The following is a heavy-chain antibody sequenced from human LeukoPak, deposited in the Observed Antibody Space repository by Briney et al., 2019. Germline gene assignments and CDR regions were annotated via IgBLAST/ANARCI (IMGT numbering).Heavy chain of an antibody. CDR1: GGSISSGGYS. Sequence: SEILSLTCAVSGGSISSGGYSWSWIRQPPGKGLEWIGYIYHSGSTYYNPSLKSRVTISVDRSKNQFSLKLSSVTAADTAVYYCARGRGYRYGSGSWYFDLWGRGTLVTVSS. J-gene: IGHJ2*01. CDR2: IYHSGST. V-gene: IGHV4-30-2*01. CDR3: ARGRGYRYGSGSWYFDL. D-gene: IGHD5-18*01.